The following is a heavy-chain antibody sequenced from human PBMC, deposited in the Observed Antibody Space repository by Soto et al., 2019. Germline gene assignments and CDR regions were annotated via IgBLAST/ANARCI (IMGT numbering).Heavy chain of an antibody. CDR1: GYTFTSYA. V-gene: IGHV1-3*01. D-gene: IGHD6-6*01. CDR2: INAGNGNT. CDR3: AREQMTEYSSSSGTYYYYGMDV. J-gene: IGHJ6*02. Sequence: GASVKVSCKASGYTFTSYAMHWVRQAPGQRLEWMGWINAGNGNTKYSQKFQGRVTITRDTSASTAYMELSSLRSEDTAVYYCAREQMTEYSSSSGTYYYYGMDVWGQGTTVTVSS.